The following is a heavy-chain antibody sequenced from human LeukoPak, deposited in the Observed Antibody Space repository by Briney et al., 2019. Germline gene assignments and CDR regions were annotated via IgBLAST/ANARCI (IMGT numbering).Heavy chain of an antibody. CDR1: GGSFSGYY. J-gene: IGHJ4*02. D-gene: IGHD3-22*01. V-gene: IGHV4-34*01. CDR2: INHSGST. CDR3: ARAPHDSSGSARY. Sequence: SETLSLTCAVYGGSFSGYYWSWIRQPPGKGLEWIGEINHSGSTNYNPSLKSRVTISVDTSKNQFSLKLSSVTAADTAVYYCARAPHDSSGSARYWGQGTLVTVSS.